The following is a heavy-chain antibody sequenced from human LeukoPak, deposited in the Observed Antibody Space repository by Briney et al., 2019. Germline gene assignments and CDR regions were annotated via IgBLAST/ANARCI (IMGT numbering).Heavy chain of an antibody. Sequence: PSETLSLTCGVSGGSISSTNCWSWVRQPPGQGLEWIGEVSLTGETNYNPSLNGRVTMSLDGSRNQLSLTLTSVTAADTAIYYCSRESGAFCPFGYWGQGTLVIVPP. V-gene: IGHV4-4*02. CDR3: SRESGAFCPFGY. J-gene: IGHJ4*02. CDR1: GGSISSTNC. D-gene: IGHD1-26*01. CDR2: VSLTGET.